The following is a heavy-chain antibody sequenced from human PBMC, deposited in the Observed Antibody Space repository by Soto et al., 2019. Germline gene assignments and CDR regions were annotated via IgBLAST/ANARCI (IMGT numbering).Heavy chain of an antibody. D-gene: IGHD6-19*01. Sequence: SLRLSCAASGFTFSNAWMNWVRQAPGKGLEWVGRIKSKTDGGTTDYAAPVKGRFTISRDDSKNTLYLQMNSLKTEDTAVYYCTTDWRFLGSIAVAGNRPLYYYYGMDGWGQGTTVTVSS. J-gene: IGHJ6*02. V-gene: IGHV3-15*07. CDR3: TTDWRFLGSIAVAGNRPLYYYYGMDG. CDR1: GFTFSNAW. CDR2: IKSKTDGGTT.